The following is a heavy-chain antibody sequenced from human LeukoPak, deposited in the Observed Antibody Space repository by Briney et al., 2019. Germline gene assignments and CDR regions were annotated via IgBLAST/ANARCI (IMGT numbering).Heavy chain of an antibody. CDR1: GFTFSSYS. V-gene: IGHV3-21*01. Sequence: GGSLRLSCAGSGFTFSSYSMNWVRQAPGEGLEWVSSISTSSSYIYYADSVKGRFTISRDNAKNSLYLQMNSLRAEDTAVYYCAELGITMIGGVWGKGTTVTISS. CDR2: ISTSSSYI. CDR3: AELGITMIGGV. D-gene: IGHD3-10*02. J-gene: IGHJ6*04.